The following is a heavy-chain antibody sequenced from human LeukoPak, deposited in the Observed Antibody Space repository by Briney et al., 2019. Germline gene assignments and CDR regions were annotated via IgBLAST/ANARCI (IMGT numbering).Heavy chain of an antibody. D-gene: IGHD3-22*01. V-gene: IGHV1-18*01. CDR2: ISAFNGNA. CDR1: GYTFTTYA. Sequence: ASVKVSCKASGYTFTTYAMNWVRQAPGQGLEWMGGISAFNGNANYAQKFQGRDTLTTDTSTRTAYMELRSLRSDDTAVYFCAREFKPPGMSMIADFYGMDVWGQGTTVTVSS. J-gene: IGHJ6*02. CDR3: AREFKPPGMSMIADFYGMDV.